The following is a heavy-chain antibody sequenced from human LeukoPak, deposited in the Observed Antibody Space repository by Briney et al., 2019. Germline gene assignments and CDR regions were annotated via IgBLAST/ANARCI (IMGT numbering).Heavy chain of an antibody. CDR2: IRSKAYGGTT. J-gene: IGHJ4*02. V-gene: IGHV3-49*04. CDR3: ASQSGSFSTRYYFDY. CDR1: GFTFGDYA. D-gene: IGHD1-26*01. Sequence: GGSLRLSCTASGFTFGDYAMSWVRQASGKGLEWVGFIRSKAYGGTTEYAASVKGRFTISRDDSKSIAYLQMNSLRADDTAVYYCASQSGSFSTRYYFDYWGQGTLVTVSS.